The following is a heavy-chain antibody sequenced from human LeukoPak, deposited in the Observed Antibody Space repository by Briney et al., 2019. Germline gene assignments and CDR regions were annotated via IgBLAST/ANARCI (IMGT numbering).Heavy chain of an antibody. J-gene: IGHJ4*02. CDR3: AALHIVGATRDFDY. D-gene: IGHD1-26*01. CDR1: GFTFTSSA. V-gene: IGHV1-58*02. Sequence: SVKVSCKASGFTFTSSAMQWVRQARGQRLEWIGWIVVGSGNTNYAQKFQERVTITRDMSTSTAYMELSSLRSEDTAVYYCAALHIVGATRDFDYWGQGTLVTVSS. CDR2: IVVGSGNT.